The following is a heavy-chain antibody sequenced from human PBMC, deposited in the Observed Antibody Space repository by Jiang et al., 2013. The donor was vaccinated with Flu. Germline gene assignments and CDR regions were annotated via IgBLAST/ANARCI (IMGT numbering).Heavy chain of an antibody. CDR1: GGSISSINW. Sequence: GSGLVKPSGTLSLTCAVSGGSISSINWWSWVRQPPGKGLEWIGEIYHSGSTNYNPSLKSRVTISVDKTKNQFSLNLNSVTAADTAVYYCAKLKAVAGFWYFDLWGRGTLVSVSS. V-gene: IGHV4-4*02. J-gene: IGHJ2*01. CDR2: IYHSGST. CDR3: AKLKAVAGFWYFDL. D-gene: IGHD6-19*01.